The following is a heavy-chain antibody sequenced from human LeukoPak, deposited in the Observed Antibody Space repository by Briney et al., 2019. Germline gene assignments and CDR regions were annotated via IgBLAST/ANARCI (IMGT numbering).Heavy chain of an antibody. CDR3: AREAGIPPNTQLWPTSVDY. D-gene: IGHD5-18*01. CDR1: GFTFSSYW. Sequence: PGGSLRLSCAASGFTFSSYWMSWVRQAPGKRLEWVANIKQDGSEKYYVDSVKGRFTISRDNAKNSLYLQMNSLRADDTAVYYCAREAGIPPNTQLWPTSVDYWGQGTLVTVSS. V-gene: IGHV3-7*05. J-gene: IGHJ4*02. CDR2: IKQDGSEK.